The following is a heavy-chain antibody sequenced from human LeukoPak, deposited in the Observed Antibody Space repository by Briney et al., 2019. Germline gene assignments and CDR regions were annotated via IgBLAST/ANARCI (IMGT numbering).Heavy chain of an antibody. Sequence: GGSLRLSCAASGFTFSSYAMSWVRQAPGKGLEWVSAISGSGGSTYYADSVKGRFTISRDNSKNTLYLQMNSLRAEDTAVYYCAKDLRQRLVVENWFDPWGQGTLVTVSS. V-gene: IGHV3-23*01. CDR2: ISGSGGST. J-gene: IGHJ5*02. CDR1: GFTFSSYA. D-gene: IGHD6-13*01. CDR3: AKDLRQRLVVENWFDP.